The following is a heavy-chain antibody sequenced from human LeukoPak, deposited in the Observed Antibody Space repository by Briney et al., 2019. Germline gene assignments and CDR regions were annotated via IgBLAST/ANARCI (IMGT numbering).Heavy chain of an antibody. Sequence: GGSLRLSCAASGFTFSTYSMNWVRQAPGKGLKWVSYISASSSTIYYADSMKGRFTISRDNAKNSLYLQMNSLRAEDTAVYYCARDLGGHYDYVRGSYRGGYFDYWGQGTLVTVSS. CDR3: ARDLGGHYDYVRGSYRGGYFDY. D-gene: IGHD3-16*01. V-gene: IGHV3-48*01. CDR2: ISASSSTI. J-gene: IGHJ4*02. CDR1: GFTFSTYS.